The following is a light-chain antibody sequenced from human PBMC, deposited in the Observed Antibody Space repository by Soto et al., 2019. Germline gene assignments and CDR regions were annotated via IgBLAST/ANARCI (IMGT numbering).Light chain of an antibody. V-gene: IGKV1-6*01. Sequence: AIQVTQSPSSLSASVGDRVTITCRATQGYRSDLGWYQKKPGKAPKLLIYAAFDLQAEAPSRFSGRGSGTDFALTVSSLQAEDFATDYCLQDHDYQWTFGRAPKLETK. CDR3: LQDHDYQWT. CDR1: QGYRSD. CDR2: AAF. J-gene: IGKJ2*02.